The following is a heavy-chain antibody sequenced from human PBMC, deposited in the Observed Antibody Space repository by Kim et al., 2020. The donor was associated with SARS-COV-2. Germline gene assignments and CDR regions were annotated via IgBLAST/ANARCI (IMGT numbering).Heavy chain of an antibody. J-gene: IGHJ4*02. Sequence: YYSGRPNYNPSLKSRVTISVDTSKHQFSLKLSSVTAADTAVYYCARGLDYWGQGTLVTVSS. CDR2: YYSGRP. V-gene: IGHV4-59*09. CDR3: ARGLDY.